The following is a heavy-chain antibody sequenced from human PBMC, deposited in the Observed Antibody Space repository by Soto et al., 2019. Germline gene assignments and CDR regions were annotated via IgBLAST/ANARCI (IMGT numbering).Heavy chain of an antibody. CDR2: IGTAGDT. Sequence: PGGSLRLSCAACGFTFSSYDMHWVRQATGKGLEWVSAIGTAGDTYYPGSVKGRFTISRENAKNSLYLQMNSLRAGDTAVYYCARGLGYSSSWPPIGFAIWGQGTMVTVSS. V-gene: IGHV3-13*01. CDR3: ARGLGYSSSWPPIGFAI. CDR1: GFTFSSYD. J-gene: IGHJ3*02. D-gene: IGHD6-13*01.